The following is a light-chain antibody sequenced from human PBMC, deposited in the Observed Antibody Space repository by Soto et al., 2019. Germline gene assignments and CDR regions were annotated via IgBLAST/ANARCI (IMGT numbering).Light chain of an antibody. Sequence: DIQMTQSPSTLSASVGDRVTITCRASQRISSWLAWYQQKLGKAPKLLIYDASSLESGVPSRFSGSGSGTEFTLPISSLQPDDFATYYCHQYNTYPYPFGQGTKLETK. V-gene: IGKV1-5*01. J-gene: IGKJ2*01. CDR1: QRISSW. CDR3: HQYNTYPYP. CDR2: DAS.